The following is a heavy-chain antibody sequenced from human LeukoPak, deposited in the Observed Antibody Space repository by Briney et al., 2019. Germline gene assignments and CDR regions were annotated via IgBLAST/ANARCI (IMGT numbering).Heavy chain of an antibody. Sequence: ASVKVSCKASGYTFTGYYMHWVRQAPGQGLEWMGWINPNSGGTNYAQKFQGGVTMTRDTSISTAYMELSRLRSDDTAVYYCARGYCSGGSCYFFAYWGQGTLVTVSS. V-gene: IGHV1-2*02. CDR2: INPNSGGT. D-gene: IGHD2-15*01. CDR3: ARGYCSGGSCYFFAY. J-gene: IGHJ4*02. CDR1: GYTFTGYY.